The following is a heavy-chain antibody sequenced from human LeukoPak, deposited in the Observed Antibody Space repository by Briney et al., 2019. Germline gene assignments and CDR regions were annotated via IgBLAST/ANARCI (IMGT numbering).Heavy chain of an antibody. CDR3: GRHGYYYYYGMDV. Sequence: GGSLRLPCAASGFPFSEHYMDWFRQAPGRGLEWVGRSRNKAKSYATEYAASVKGRFTISRDDSKNSVYLQMNSLKTEDTAVYYCGRHGYYYYYGMDVWGQGTTVTVSS. CDR2: SRNKAKSYAT. V-gene: IGHV3-72*01. CDR1: GFPFSEHY. J-gene: IGHJ6*02.